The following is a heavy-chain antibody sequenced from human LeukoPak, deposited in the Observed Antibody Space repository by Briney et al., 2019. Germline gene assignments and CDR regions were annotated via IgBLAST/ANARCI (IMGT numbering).Heavy chain of an antibody. D-gene: IGHD6-13*01. V-gene: IGHV3-74*01. Sequence: GGSLRLSCAASGFTFSSYEMNWVRQAPGKGLVWVSRINSDGSSTSYADSVKGRFTISRDNAKNTLYLQMNSLRAEDTAVYYCARALQAASPQSQLVNYYYYGMDVWGQGTTVTVSS. CDR2: INSDGSST. CDR1: GFTFSSYE. CDR3: ARALQAASPQSQLVNYYYYGMDV. J-gene: IGHJ6*02.